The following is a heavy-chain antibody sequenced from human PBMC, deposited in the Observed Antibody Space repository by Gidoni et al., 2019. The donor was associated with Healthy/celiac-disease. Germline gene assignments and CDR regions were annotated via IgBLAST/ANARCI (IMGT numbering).Heavy chain of an antibody. CDR1: GFTFSSYA. Sequence: QVQLVESGGGVVQPGSSLRLSCAASGFTFSSYAMHWVRQAPGKGLEWVAVISYEGSNKYYADSVKGRFTISRDNSKNTLYLQMNSLRAEDTAVYYCARCNGPCRSPDFDYWGQGTLVTVSS. CDR3: ARCNGPCRSPDFDY. CDR2: ISYEGSNK. D-gene: IGHD2-8*01. V-gene: IGHV3-30*04. J-gene: IGHJ4*02.